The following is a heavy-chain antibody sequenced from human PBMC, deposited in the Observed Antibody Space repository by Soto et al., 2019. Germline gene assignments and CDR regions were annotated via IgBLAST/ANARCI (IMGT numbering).Heavy chain of an antibody. V-gene: IGHV4-39*01. J-gene: IGHJ4*02. D-gene: IGHD5-12*01. Sequence: SETLSLTCTVSGGSISSSSYYWGWIRQPPGKGLEWIGSIYYSGSTHYNPSLKSRVTISVDTSKNQFSLKLSSVTAADTAVYYCARLGYSGYWSLGDYWGQRTLVTVSS. CDR1: GGSISSSSYY. CDR2: IYYSGST. CDR3: ARLGYSGYWSLGDY.